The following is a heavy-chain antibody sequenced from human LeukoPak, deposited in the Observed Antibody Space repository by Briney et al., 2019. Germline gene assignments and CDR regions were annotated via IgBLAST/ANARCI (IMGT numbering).Heavy chain of an antibody. Sequence: GGSLRLSCAASGFTFSSYAMSWVRQAPGKGLEWVSFVSSGGNTIYYADSVKGRFTVSRDNDKNSLYLQMNSLRAEDTAVYYCARLFSYGSYYYYYMDVWGKGTTVTVSS. J-gene: IGHJ6*03. CDR1: GFTFSSYA. D-gene: IGHD3-10*01. CDR2: VSSGGNTI. V-gene: IGHV3-48*04. CDR3: ARLFSYGSYYYYYMDV.